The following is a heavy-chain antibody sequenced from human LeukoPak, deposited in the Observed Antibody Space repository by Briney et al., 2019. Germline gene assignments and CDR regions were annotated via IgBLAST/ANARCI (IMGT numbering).Heavy chain of an antibody. D-gene: IGHD6-13*01. J-gene: IGHJ4*02. Sequence: GGSLRLSCAASGFTFSTYNMNWVRQAPGKGLEWVSYISSSSGTIYYADSVQGRFTISRDNAKNSLYLQMNSLRAEDTAVYYCARRLTASGKHYFESWGQGTLVTVSS. CDR3: ARRLTASGKHYFES. CDR1: GFTFSTYN. V-gene: IGHV3-48*01. CDR2: ISSSSGTI.